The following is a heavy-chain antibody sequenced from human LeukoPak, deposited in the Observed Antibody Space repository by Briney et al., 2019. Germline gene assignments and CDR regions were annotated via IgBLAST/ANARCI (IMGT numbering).Heavy chain of an antibody. CDR2: IYSGGST. CDR3: ARQLRKAGDY. CDR1: GFTFSSYW. J-gene: IGHJ4*02. Sequence: PGGSLRLSCAASGFTFSSYWMSWVRQAPGKGLEWVSVIYSGGSTYYADSVKGRFTISRDNSKNTLYLQMNSLRAEDTAVYYCARQLRKAGDYWGQGTLVTVSS. V-gene: IGHV3-66*04. D-gene: IGHD4-17*01.